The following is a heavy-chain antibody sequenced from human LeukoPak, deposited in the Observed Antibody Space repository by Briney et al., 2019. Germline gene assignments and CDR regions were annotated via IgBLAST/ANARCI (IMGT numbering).Heavy chain of an antibody. V-gene: IGHV3-30*02. CDR1: GFTFSSYG. CDR3: AKDQCTRTSCDGYPGY. J-gene: IGHJ4*02. Sequence: GGSLRLSCAASGFTFSSYGMYWVRQAPGKGLEWVAFIHFDGSTKYSGDSVKGRFTISRDNSKNTLYLQMNSLRPEDTAVYYCAKDQCTRTSCDGYPGYWGQGSLVTVSS. D-gene: IGHD2-2*01. CDR2: IHFDGSTK.